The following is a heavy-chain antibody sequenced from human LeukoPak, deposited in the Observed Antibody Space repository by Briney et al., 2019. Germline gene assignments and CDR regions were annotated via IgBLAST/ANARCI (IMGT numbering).Heavy chain of an antibody. D-gene: IGHD3-22*01. CDR3: ARDPLASYYYDSSGYYTHYYYRMDV. Sequence: GGSLRLSCAASGFTFSSYSMNWVRQAPGKGLEWVSSISSSSSYIYYADSVKGRFTISRDNAKNSLYLQMNSLRAEDTAVYYCARDPLASYYYDSSGYYTHYYYRMDVWGQGTTVTV. CDR2: ISSSSSYI. V-gene: IGHV3-21*01. J-gene: IGHJ6*02. CDR1: GFTFSSYS.